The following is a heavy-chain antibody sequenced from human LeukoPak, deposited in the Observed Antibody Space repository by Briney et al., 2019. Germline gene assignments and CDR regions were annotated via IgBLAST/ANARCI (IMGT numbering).Heavy chain of an antibody. D-gene: IGHD5-18*01. CDR3: ARTYSYGPLDY. V-gene: IGHV4-31*03. J-gene: IGHJ4*02. CDR1: GGSISSGGYY. Sequence: SEPLPLTCTVSGGSISSGGYYCSWIRQHPGKGLEWIGYIYYSGSTYYNPSLKSRVTISVDTSKNQFSLKLSSVTAADTAVYYCARTYSYGPLDYWGQGTLVTVSS. CDR2: IYYSGST.